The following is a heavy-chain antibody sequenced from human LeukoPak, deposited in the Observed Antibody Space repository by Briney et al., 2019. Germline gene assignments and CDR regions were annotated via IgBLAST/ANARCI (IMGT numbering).Heavy chain of an antibody. D-gene: IGHD5-12*01. J-gene: IGHJ4*02. Sequence: SETLALTCTVSGGSISSSSYYWGWIRQPPGKGLEWIGSMYSSGSTYYNPSLKSRVTISVDTSKNQFSLKLSSVTAADTAVYYCARSGSGYLRYYFDYWGQGTLVTVSS. CDR2: MYSSGST. CDR1: GGSISSSSYY. V-gene: IGHV4-39*07. CDR3: ARSGSGYLRYYFDY.